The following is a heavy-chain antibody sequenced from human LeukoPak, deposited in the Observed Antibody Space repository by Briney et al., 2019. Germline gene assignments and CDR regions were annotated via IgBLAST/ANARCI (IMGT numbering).Heavy chain of an antibody. CDR1: GFSFSSYA. V-gene: IGHV3-23*01. CDR2: TSAGGSST. CDR3: AKGGYCSSSSCYYGWFEP. Sequence: GGSLRLSRAASGFSFSSYAMHWVRQAPGKGLEWVSTTSAGGSSTYYADSVKGRFTISRDNSKNTFYLQMNSLRAEDTAAYYCAKGGYCSSSSCYYGWFEPWGQGTLVTVSS. J-gene: IGHJ5*02. D-gene: IGHD2-2*01.